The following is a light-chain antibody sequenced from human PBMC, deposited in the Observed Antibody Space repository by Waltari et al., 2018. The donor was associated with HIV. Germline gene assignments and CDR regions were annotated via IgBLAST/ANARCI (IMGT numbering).Light chain of an antibody. CDR3: QAWDDYTGV. V-gene: IGLV3-1*01. CDR2: QDN. Sequence: SYELTQPPSVSVSPVQPAIITSPGPNLGAKYTGWYQQNPGHSPTLVIYQDNQRPSGIPERISGSNSGSTANLTISGTQSTDEADFYGQAWDDYTGVFGGGTRLTVL. CDR1: NLGAKY. J-gene: IGLJ3*02.